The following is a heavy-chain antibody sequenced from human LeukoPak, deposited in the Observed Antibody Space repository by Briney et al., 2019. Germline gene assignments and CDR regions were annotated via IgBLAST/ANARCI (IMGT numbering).Heavy chain of an antibody. CDR1: GFTFSSYA. V-gene: IGHV3-23*01. CDR3: AKAAREWLSEPFDY. D-gene: IGHD3-3*01. J-gene: IGHJ4*02. Sequence: LAGGSLRLSCAASGFTFSSYAMSWVRQAPRKGLEWVSAISGSGGSTYYADSVKGRFTISRDNSKNTLYLQMNSLRAEDTAVYYCAKAAREWLSEPFDYWGQGTLVTVSS. CDR2: ISGSGGST.